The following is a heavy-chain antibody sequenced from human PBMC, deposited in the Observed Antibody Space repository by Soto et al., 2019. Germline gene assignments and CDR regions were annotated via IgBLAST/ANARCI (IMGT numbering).Heavy chain of an antibody. Sequence: EVQLVESGGGLVQPGGSLRLSCAASGFTVSSNYMSWVRQAPGKGLDWVSVIYTNGKTYYGDSVKGRFTISRDNSKNTLYLQMNSLRVDDTAVYYCAAGALPEEFDAFDIWSQGTMVTVSS. V-gene: IGHV3-66*01. CDR1: GFTVSSNY. D-gene: IGHD3-10*01. J-gene: IGHJ3*02. CDR3: AAGALPEEFDAFDI. CDR2: IYTNGKT.